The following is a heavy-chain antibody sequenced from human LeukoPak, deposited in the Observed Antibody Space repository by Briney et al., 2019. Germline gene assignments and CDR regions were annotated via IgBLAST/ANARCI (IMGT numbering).Heavy chain of an antibody. Sequence: ASVKVSRKASGGTFSSYAIRWVRQAPGQGLEWMGRIIPILGIANYAQKFQGRVTITADKSTSTAYMELSSLRSEDTAVYYCARERSVAGRQSGPYYYGMDVWGQGTTVTVSS. CDR1: GGTFSSYA. CDR2: IIPILGIA. CDR3: ARERSVAGRQSGPYYYGMDV. J-gene: IGHJ6*02. D-gene: IGHD6-19*01. V-gene: IGHV1-69*04.